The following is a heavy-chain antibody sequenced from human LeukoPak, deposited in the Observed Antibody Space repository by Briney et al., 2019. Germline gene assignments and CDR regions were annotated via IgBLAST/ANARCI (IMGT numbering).Heavy chain of an antibody. CDR1: GYTFTGYY. V-gene: IGHV1-2*02. Sequence: ASVKVSCKASGYTFTGYYMHWVRQAPGQGLEWMGWINPNSGGTNYAQKFQGSVTMTRDTSISTAYMELSRLRSDDTAVYYCARDALYSSGWYLGTVSDWGQGTLVTVSS. CDR2: INPNSGGT. CDR3: ARDALYSSGWYLGTVSD. D-gene: IGHD6-19*01. J-gene: IGHJ4*02.